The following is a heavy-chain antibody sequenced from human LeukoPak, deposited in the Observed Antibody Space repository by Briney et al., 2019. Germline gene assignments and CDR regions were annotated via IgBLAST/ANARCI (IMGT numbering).Heavy chain of an antibody. CDR3: ARNGQQVRYFQH. V-gene: IGHV1-69*13. CDR2: IIPIFGTA. Sequence: SVKVSCKASGGTFSSYAISWVRQAPGQGLVWMGGIIPIFGTAHYAQKFQGRVTITADESTSTAYMELSSLRSEDTAVYYCARNGQQVRYFQHWGQGTLVTVSS. CDR1: GGTFSSYA. D-gene: IGHD6-13*01. J-gene: IGHJ1*01.